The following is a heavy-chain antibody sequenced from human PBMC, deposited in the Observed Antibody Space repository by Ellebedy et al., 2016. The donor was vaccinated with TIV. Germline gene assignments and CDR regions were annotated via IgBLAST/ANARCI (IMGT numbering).Heavy chain of an antibody. D-gene: IGHD3-3*01. CDR3: ARGLYDFWSEANYGMDV. V-gene: IGHV4-4*02. CDR2: IHHSGST. CDR1: GGSISSNNW. Sequence: MPSETLSLTCTVSGGSISSNNWWNWVRQPPGKGLEWIGEIHHSGSTNYKPSLRSRLAISVDKSNNQFSLKLSSVTAADTAVYYCARGLYDFWSEANYGMDVWGQGTTVTVSS. J-gene: IGHJ6*02.